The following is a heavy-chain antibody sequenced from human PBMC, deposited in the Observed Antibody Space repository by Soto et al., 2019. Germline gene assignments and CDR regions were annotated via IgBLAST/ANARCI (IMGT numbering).Heavy chain of an antibody. V-gene: IGHV1-18*01. J-gene: IGHJ5*02. Sequence: VASVKVSCKASGYTFTSYGISWVRQAPGQGLEWMGWISAYNGNTNYAQKLQGRVTMTTDTSTSTAYMELRSLRSDDTAVYYCARFECSSNRCWHFSFDTWGQGTLDTVSS. D-gene: IGHD2-2*01. CDR1: GYTFTSYG. CDR2: ISAYNGNT. CDR3: ARFECSSNRCWHFSFDT.